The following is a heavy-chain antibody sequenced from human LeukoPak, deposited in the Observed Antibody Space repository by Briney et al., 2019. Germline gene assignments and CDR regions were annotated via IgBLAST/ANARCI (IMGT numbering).Heavy chain of an antibody. CDR1: GASITSSSYY. D-gene: IGHD3-22*01. CDR3: ARDQSGYYDY. CDR2: ISYSGNT. V-gene: IGHV4-39*07. J-gene: IGHJ4*01. Sequence: SDTLSLTCAVSGASITSSSYYWAWIRQPPGKGLDWIGSISYSGNTYYTPSLKSRVAISADSSNILLSLRLSAVSAADTAVYYCARDQSGYYDYWGQGSLVTVSS.